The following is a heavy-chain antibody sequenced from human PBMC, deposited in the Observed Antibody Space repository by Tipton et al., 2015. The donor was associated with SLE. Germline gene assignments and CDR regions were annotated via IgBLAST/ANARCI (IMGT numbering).Heavy chain of an antibody. D-gene: IGHD3-22*01. CDR3: ARDISGYYHFDS. J-gene: IGHJ4*02. CDR1: GGSISSSRYY. CDR2: VCYSGTT. Sequence: TLSLTCTVSGGSISSSRYYWGWVRQPPGKGLEWIGYVCYSGTTNYNPSLKSRVTISPDTSKNQVTLTLKSVTAADTAVYFCARDISGYYHFDSWGQGTLVTVSS. V-gene: IGHV4-61*01.